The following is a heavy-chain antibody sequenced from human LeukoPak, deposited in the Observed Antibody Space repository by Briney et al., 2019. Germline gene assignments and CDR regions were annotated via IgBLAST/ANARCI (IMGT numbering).Heavy chain of an antibody. J-gene: IGHJ6*02. D-gene: IGHD4-23*01. CDR2: IIPIFGTA. Sequence: RASVKVSCKASGYTFTSYGISWVRQAPGQGLEWMGGIIPIFGTANYAQKFQGRVTITADESTSTAYMELSSLRSEDTAVYYCARDTYGGNPPYYYYYGMDVWGQGTTVTVSS. CDR3: ARDTYGGNPPYYYYYGMDV. V-gene: IGHV1-69*13. CDR1: GYTFTSYG.